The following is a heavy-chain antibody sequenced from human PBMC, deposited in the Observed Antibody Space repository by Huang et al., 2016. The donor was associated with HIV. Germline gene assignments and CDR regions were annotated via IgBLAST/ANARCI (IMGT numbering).Heavy chain of an antibody. CDR2: IKQDESEK. V-gene: IGHV3-7*01. J-gene: IGHJ6*02. D-gene: IGHD1-7*01. Sequence: VESGGRLVQPGGSIRLSCVGSTFSFGAYWMSWVRQTPGKGLEWVANIKQDESEKYYVESVKGRFNISRDNAKKILFLQIDNVRVEDTATYYCATKTGAMDIWGQGTAVTVS. CDR3: ATKTGAMDI. CDR1: TFSFGAYW.